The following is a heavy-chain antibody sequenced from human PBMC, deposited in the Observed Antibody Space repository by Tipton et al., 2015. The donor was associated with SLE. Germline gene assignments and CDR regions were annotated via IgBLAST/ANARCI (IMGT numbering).Heavy chain of an antibody. CDR1: GGSINSGHYY. Sequence: TLSLTCTVSGGSINSGHYYWGWIRQPPGKGLEWIGSMYYSGNTYYNPSLKRRVTVSVDTSKNQFSLSLTYVTAADTAVYYCAREGIAAETWFFDLWGRGTLVTVSS. J-gene: IGHJ2*01. D-gene: IGHD6-13*01. CDR3: AREGIAAETWFFDL. V-gene: IGHV4-39*07. CDR2: MYYSGNT.